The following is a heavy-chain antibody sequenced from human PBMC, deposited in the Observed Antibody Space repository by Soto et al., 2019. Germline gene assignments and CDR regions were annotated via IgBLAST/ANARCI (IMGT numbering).Heavy chain of an antibody. V-gene: IGHV3-23*01. D-gene: IGHD6-13*01. Sequence: EVQLLESGGGLVQPGGSLRLSCAASGFTFSSYAMSWVRQAPGKGLEWVSAISGSGGSTYYADSVKVRFTISRDNSKNTLYLQMNSLRAEDMAVYYCAKYLRAAARRENWFDPWGQGTLVTVSS. J-gene: IGHJ5*02. CDR2: ISGSGGST. CDR3: AKYLRAAARRENWFDP. CDR1: GFTFSSYA.